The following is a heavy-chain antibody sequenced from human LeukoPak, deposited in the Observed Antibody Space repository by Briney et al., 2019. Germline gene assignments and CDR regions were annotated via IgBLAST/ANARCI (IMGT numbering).Heavy chain of an antibody. V-gene: IGHV5-51*01. D-gene: IGHD2-15*01. CDR3: ARRGRYCSGGSCSTGFDY. CDR1: GYSFTSYW. CDR2: IYPGDSDT. Sequence: GESLKISCKGSGYSFTSYWIGWVRQMPGNGLEWMGIIYPGDSDTRYSPSFQGQVTISADKSISTAYLQWSSLKASDTAMYYCARRGRYCSGGSCSTGFDYWGQGTLVTVSS. J-gene: IGHJ4*02.